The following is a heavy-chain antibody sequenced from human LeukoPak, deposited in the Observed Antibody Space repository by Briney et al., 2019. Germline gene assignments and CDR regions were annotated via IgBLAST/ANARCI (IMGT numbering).Heavy chain of an antibody. CDR1: GFTVSSNY. V-gene: IGHV3-53*01. CDR2: IHSSGGT. D-gene: IGHD4-17*01. Sequence: GGSLRLSCAASGFTVSSNYMSWVRQAPGEGLEWVSAIHSSGGTYYADSVKGRFTISRDTSKNTLYLQINSLRVEDTAVYYCIVFGDSNHWGQGTLVTVSS. CDR3: IVFGDSNH. J-gene: IGHJ5*02.